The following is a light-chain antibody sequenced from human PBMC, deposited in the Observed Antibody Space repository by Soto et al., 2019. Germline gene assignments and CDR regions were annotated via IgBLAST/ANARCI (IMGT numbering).Light chain of an antibody. V-gene: IGLV2-14*01. Sequence: QSALTQPASVSGSPGQSITISCTGNSSDVGYHNYVSWYRQHPGKAPRLMIYEVNNRPSGVSNRFSGSKSGNTASLTISGLQAEDEADYYCSSCTSSNTLLYVFGTGTKV. CDR3: SSCTSSNTLLYV. J-gene: IGLJ1*01. CDR1: SSDVGYHNY. CDR2: EVN.